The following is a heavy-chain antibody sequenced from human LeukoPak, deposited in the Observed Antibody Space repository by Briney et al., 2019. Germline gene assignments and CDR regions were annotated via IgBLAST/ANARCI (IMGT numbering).Heavy chain of an antibody. D-gene: IGHD2-2*01. V-gene: IGHV1-2*06. CDR2: INPNSGGT. CDR1: GYTFTGYY. Sequence: ASVKVSCKASGYTFTGYYIHWVRQAPGQGLEWMGRINPNSGGTNYAQKFQGRVTVTRDTSISTAYMELSSLRSEDTAVYYCARGLGYCSSTSCYSLGYWGQGTLVTVSS. CDR3: ARGLGYCSSTSCYSLGY. J-gene: IGHJ4*02.